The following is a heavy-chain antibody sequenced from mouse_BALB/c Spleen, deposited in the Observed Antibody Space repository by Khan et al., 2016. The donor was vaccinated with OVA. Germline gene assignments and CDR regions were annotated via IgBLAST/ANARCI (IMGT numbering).Heavy chain of an antibody. CDR3: ARGSYRYIFDF. D-gene: IGHD2-14*01. J-gene: IGHJ2*01. CDR1: DYTFSSYW. V-gene: IGHV1-9*01. Sequence: VQLQESGAELMKPGASVKISCKATDYTFSSYWIEWVKQRPGHGLEWIGEILPGSGRTNYNEKFRVKVTFSADTSSNTVYMQLSSLTSEDSAVXYYARGSYRYIFDFWGQGTTLTVSS. CDR2: ILPGSGRT.